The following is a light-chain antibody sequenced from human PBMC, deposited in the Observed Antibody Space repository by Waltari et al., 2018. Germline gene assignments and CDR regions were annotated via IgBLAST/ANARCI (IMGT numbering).Light chain of an antibody. V-gene: IGKV1-27*01. J-gene: IGKJ5*01. CDR2: ASS. Sequence: DIQMTQSPSSLSASVGDRATITCRASQGISNFLAWYQQKPGKVPQLLIYASSTLQSGVPSRFSGSGSGTDFTLTISSLQPEDVATYYCQHYTRYSITFGQGTRLEIK. CDR1: QGISNF. CDR3: QHYTRYSIT.